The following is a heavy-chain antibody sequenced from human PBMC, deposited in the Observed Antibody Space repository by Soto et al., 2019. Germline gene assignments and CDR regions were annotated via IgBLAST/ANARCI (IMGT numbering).Heavy chain of an antibody. D-gene: IGHD4-4*01. V-gene: IGHV1-18*03. CDR3: ARGPGFGSVTTSPYYYYMDV. J-gene: IGHJ6*03. CDR2: ISAYNGNT. Sequence: ASVKVSCKAAGYTFTSYGISWLRQAPGQGLEWMGWISAYNGNTNYAQKLQGRVTMTTDTSTSTAYMELSSVTAADMAVYYCARGPGFGSVTTSPYYYYMDVWGKGTTVTVSS. CDR1: GYTFTSYG.